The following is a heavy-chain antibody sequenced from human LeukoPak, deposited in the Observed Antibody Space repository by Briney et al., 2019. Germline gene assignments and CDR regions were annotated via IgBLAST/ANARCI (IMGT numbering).Heavy chain of an antibody. J-gene: IGHJ4*02. CDR3: ARDKGVWSGYFDY. V-gene: IGHV1-2*02. D-gene: IGHD3-3*01. CDR1: GYTFTGYY. Sequence: ASVKVSCKASGYTFTGYYMHWVRQARGQGLEWMGWINPNSGGTNYAQKFQGRVTMTRDTSISTAYMELSRLRSDDTAVYYCARDKGVWSGYFDYWGQGTLVTVSS. CDR2: INPNSGGT.